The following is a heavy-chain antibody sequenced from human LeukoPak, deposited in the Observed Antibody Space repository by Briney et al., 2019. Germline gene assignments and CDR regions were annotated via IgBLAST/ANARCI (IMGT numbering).Heavy chain of an antibody. CDR1: GYTFTSYD. CDR3: ARGRYGGILAEYFQH. D-gene: IGHD4-23*01. CDR2: MNPNSGNT. Sequence: ASVKVSCKASGYTFTSYDINWVRQATGQGLEWMGWMNPNSGNTGYAQKFQGRVTITRNTSISTAYMELSSLRSEDTAVYCCARGRYGGILAEYFQHWGQGTLVTVSS. V-gene: IGHV1-8*01. J-gene: IGHJ1*01.